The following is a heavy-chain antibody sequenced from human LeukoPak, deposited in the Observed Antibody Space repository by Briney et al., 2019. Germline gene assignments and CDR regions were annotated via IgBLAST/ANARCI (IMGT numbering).Heavy chain of an antibody. CDR2: IYYSGST. CDR1: GGSISSYY. CDR3: ARRRTMVRGPNWFDP. D-gene: IGHD3-10*01. J-gene: IGHJ5*02. Sequence: SETLSLTCTVSGGSISSYYWSWIRQPPGKGLEWIGYIYYSGSTNYNPSLKSRVTISVDTSKNQFSLKLSSVTAADTAVYYCARRRTMVRGPNWFDPWGQGTLVTVSS. V-gene: IGHV4-59*12.